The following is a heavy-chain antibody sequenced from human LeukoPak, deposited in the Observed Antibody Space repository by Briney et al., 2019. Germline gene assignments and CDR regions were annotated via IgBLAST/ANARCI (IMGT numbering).Heavy chain of an antibody. CDR1: GYTFTSYD. D-gene: IGHD3-16*01. J-gene: IGHJ4*02. CDR3: ARWGYSSSLDY. Sequence: SVKVSCKASGYTFTSYDINWVRQAPGQGLEWMGGIIPIFGTANYAQKFRGRVTITADESTSTAYMELSSLRSEDTAVYYCARWGYSSSLDYWGQGTLVTVSS. V-gene: IGHV1-69*13. CDR2: IIPIFGTA.